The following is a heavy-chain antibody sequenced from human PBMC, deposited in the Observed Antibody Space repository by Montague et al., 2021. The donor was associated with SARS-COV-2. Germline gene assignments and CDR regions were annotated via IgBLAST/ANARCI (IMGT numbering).Heavy chain of an antibody. CDR3: ARDYKGYCSGGSCSYYYYGMDV. Sequence: TLSLTCTVSGDSISSGSYYWSWIRPPAGKGLEWIGRIYTSGSTNYNPSLKSRVTISVDTSKNQFSLKLSSVTAADTAVYYCARDYKGYCSGGSCSYYYYGMDVGGKGTTVTVSS. J-gene: IGHJ6*04. CDR1: GDSISSGSYY. D-gene: IGHD2-15*01. CDR2: IYTSGST. V-gene: IGHV4-61*02.